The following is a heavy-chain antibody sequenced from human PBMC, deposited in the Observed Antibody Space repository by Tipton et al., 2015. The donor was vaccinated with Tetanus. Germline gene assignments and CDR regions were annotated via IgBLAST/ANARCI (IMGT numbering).Heavy chain of an antibody. D-gene: IGHD2-21*02. Sequence: SLRLSCAASGFTFSTYWMTWVRQAPGEGLAWVANINQDGSGKYYVDSLKGRFTISRDNTKNSLYLQMNSLRAEDTAVYSCARGMAEASNCGGDCYSDYWGQGTLVTVSS. CDR2: INQDGSGK. V-gene: IGHV3-7*04. J-gene: IGHJ4*02. CDR3: ARGMAEASNCGGDCYSDY. CDR1: GFTFSTYW.